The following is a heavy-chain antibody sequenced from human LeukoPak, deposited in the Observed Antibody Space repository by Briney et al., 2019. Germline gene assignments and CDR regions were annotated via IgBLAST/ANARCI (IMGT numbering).Heavy chain of an antibody. J-gene: IGHJ6*02. CDR1: GGTFSNYA. D-gene: IGHD3-10*01. CDR2: IIPIFGTA. CDR3: ARYYYGSGSSEYVGILEYGMDV. V-gene: IGHV1-69*13. Sequence: SVKVSCKASGGTFSNYAISWVRQAPGQGLEWMGGIIPIFGTANYAQKFQGRVTITADESTSTAYMELSSLRSEDTAVYYCARYYYGSGSSEYVGILEYGMDVWGQGTTVTVSS.